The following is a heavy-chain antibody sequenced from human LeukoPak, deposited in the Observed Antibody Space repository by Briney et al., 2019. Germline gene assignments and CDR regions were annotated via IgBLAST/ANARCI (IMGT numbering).Heavy chain of an antibody. D-gene: IGHD1-26*01. CDR3: AKDYSGSSPWFDP. CDR2: ISSSSSYI. J-gene: IGHJ5*02. CDR1: GFTFSSYS. V-gene: IGHV3-21*04. Sequence: GGSLRLSCAASGFTFSSYSMNWVRQAPGKGLEWVSSISSSSSYIYYADSVKGRFTISRDNAKNTLYLQMNSLRAEDTAVYYCAKDYSGSSPWFDPWGQGTLVTVSS.